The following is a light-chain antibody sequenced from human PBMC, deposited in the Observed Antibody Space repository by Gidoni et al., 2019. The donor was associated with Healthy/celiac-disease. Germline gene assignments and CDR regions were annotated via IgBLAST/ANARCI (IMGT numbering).Light chain of an antibody. V-gene: IGKV6-21*01. CDR3: HQSSSFPWT. CDR1: QSIGSS. Sequence: EIVLTQSPYFQSVTPKEKVNITCRASQSIGSSLHWYQQKPDQSPKLLIKYASQSFSGVPSRFSGRGSGPYFTLTINSLEAEYAATYYCHQSSSFPWTFGQGTKVEIK. CDR2: YAS. J-gene: IGKJ1*01.